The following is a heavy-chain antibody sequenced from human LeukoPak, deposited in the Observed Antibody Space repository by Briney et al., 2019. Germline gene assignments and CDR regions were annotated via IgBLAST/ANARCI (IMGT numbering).Heavy chain of an antibody. J-gene: IGHJ5*02. CDR2: INPTGGST. Sequence: ASVKVSCKASGYTFTTYYMHWVRQAPGQGLEWMGLINPTGGSTGYAQKFQGRVTMTRDMSTSTDYMELSSLRSEDTAIYYCARDNSVGDNAWWFDPWGQGTLVTVSS. CDR1: GYTFTTYY. D-gene: IGHD1-26*01. CDR3: ARDNSVGDNAWWFDP. V-gene: IGHV1-46*01.